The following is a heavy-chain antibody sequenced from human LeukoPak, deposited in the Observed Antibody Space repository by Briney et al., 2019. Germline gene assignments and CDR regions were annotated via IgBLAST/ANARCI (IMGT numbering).Heavy chain of an antibody. CDR2: INYSGNT. J-gene: IGHJ4*02. V-gene: IGHV4-59*05. Sequence: SETLSLTCTVSGGSISSYYWSWIRQPPGKGLEWIGSINYSGNTYYNASLKSRVTISVDTSKSQFSLKLSSVTAADTAVYYCASPSSSSSTYDYWGQGTLVTVSS. CDR3: ASPSSSSSTYDY. CDR1: GGSISSYY. D-gene: IGHD6-6*01.